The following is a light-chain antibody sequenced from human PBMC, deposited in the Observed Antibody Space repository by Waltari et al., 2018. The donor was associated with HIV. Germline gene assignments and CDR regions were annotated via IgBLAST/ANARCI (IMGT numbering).Light chain of an antibody. CDR3: MQSIQLLYT. CDR1: HSLLHSDGNTY. V-gene: IGKV2D-29*01. CDR2: EVS. J-gene: IGKJ2*01. Sequence: IVMTHTPISLSVTPGQPASISCKSRHSLLHSDGNTYLSWYLQKPGQPPQLLMYEVSKRFSGVPGRFSGSWSGTNFTRESSRVEAADVGVYYCMQSIQLLYTFGQVTKLELK.